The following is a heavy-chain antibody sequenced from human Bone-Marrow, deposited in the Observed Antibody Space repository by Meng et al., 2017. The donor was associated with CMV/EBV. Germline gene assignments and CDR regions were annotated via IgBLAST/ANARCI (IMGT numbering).Heavy chain of an antibody. J-gene: IGHJ4*02. CDR2: INPNSGGT. Sequence: ASVKVSCKASGYTFTSYDINWVRQATGQGLEWMGWINPNSGGTNYAQKFQGRVTMTRDTSISTAYMELSRLRSDDTAVYYCARVEGWRIEWTDYWGQGTLVTVSS. D-gene: IGHD2-15*01. CDR1: GYTFTSYD. V-gene: IGHV1-2*02. CDR3: ARVEGWRIEWTDY.